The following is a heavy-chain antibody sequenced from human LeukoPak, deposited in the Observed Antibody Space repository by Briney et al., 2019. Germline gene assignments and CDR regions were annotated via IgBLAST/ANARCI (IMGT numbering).Heavy chain of an antibody. Sequence: PGGSLRLSCAASGFTFSSYAMSWVRQAPGKGLEWVSAISGSGGSTYYADSVKGRFTISRDNSKNTLYPQMNSLRAEDTAVYYCAKALRYDYVWGSPFDYWGQGTLVTVSS. D-gene: IGHD3-16*01. CDR3: AKALRYDYVWGSPFDY. V-gene: IGHV3-23*01. J-gene: IGHJ4*02. CDR1: GFTFSSYA. CDR2: ISGSGGST.